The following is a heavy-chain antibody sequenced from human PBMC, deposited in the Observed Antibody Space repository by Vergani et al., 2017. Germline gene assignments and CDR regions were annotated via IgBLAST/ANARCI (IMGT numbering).Heavy chain of an antibody. D-gene: IGHD1-26*01. CDR2: IIPILGIA. CDR1: GGTFRSYT. V-gene: IGHV1-69*02. J-gene: IGHJ5*02. CDR3: ASAGPSGGWFDP. Sequence: QVQLVQSGAEVKKPGSSVKVSCKASGGTFRSYTISWVRQAPGQGLEWIGRIIPILGIANYAQKFQGRVTITAEKSTSTAYMELSSLRSEDTAVYYCASAGPSGGWFDPWGQGTLVTVSS.